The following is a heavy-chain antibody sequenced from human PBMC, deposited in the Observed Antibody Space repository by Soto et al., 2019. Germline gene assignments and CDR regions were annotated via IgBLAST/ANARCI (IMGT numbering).Heavy chain of an antibody. CDR2: ISSSSSYI. V-gene: IGHV3-21*01. CDR1: GFTFSSYS. CDR3: ARDILVTTAFDY. D-gene: IGHD4-17*01. Sequence: GGSLRLSCAASGFTFSSYSMNWVRQAPGKGLEWVSSISSSSSYIYYADSVKGRFTISRDNAKNSLYLQMNSLRAEDTAVYYCARDILVTTAFDYWGQGTLVTVSS. J-gene: IGHJ4*02.